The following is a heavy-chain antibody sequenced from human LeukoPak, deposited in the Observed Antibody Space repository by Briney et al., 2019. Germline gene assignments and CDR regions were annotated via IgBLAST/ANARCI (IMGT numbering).Heavy chain of an antibody. CDR1: GFTFSSYS. V-gene: IGHV3-48*01. Sequence: PGGSLRLSCAASGFTFSSYSMNWVRQAPGKGLEWVSYISPGNSTKYYADSVKGRFTISRDNAKNSLYLQMNSLRAEDTAVYYCARGDGYLGQGTLVNVFS. CDR2: ISPGNSTK. J-gene: IGHJ4*02. CDR3: ARGDGY.